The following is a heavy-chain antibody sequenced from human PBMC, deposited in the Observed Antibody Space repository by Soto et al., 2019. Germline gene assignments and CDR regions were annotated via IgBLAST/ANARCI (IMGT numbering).Heavy chain of an antibody. CDR1: GYTFTSYG. V-gene: IGHV1-18*01. Sequence: ASVKVSCKASGYTFTSYGISWQRQAPGQGVGWMGWISDYNGTTNYAEKLQGRVTMTTDTSTSTVYMELRSLRSDDTAVYYCARLNEVAGDAFDIWGQGTMVTVSS. J-gene: IGHJ3*02. D-gene: IGHD6-19*01. CDR3: ARLNEVAGDAFDI. CDR2: ISDYNGTT.